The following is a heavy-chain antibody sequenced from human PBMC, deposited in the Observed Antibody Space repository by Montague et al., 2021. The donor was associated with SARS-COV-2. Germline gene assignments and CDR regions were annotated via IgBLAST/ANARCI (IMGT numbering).Heavy chain of an antibody. CDR1: GGSVSISY. V-gene: IGHV4-59*08. CDR3: ARQLMYDSGSYFDY. J-gene: IGHJ4*02. Sequence: SETLSLTCTVSGGSVSISYWSWIRQSPGKGLEWLGSLFYSGSTHXNPSVKSRVTISADTSKNQVSLRLTSVTAADTAVYYCARQLMYDSGSYFDYWGQGTLVTVSS. D-gene: IGHD3-10*01. CDR2: LFYSGST.